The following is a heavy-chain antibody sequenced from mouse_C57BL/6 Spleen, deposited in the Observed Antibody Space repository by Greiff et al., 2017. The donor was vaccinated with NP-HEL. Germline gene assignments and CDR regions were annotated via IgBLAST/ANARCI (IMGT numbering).Heavy chain of an antibody. CDR1: GYTFTSYW. CDR2: IYPGSGST. V-gene: IGHV1-55*01. Sequence: QVQLQQPGAELVKPGASVKMSCKASGYTFTSYWITWVKQRPGQGLEWIGEIYPGSGSTNYNEKFKSKATRTVDPSSSTSYMQLSSLTSEDSAVYYCARSWESYFDYWGQGTTRTVSS. J-gene: IGHJ2*01. CDR3: ARSWESYFDY. D-gene: IGHD4-1*01.